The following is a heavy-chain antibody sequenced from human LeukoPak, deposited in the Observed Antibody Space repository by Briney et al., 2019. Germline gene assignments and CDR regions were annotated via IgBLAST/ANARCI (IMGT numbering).Heavy chain of an antibody. CDR2: ISSSGSTI. J-gene: IGHJ6*03. D-gene: IGHD2-2*01. CDR1: GFTFSDYY. CDR3: ARAPSGICSSTSCYLVYYYYMDV. Sequence: GGSLRLSCAASGFTFSDYYMSWIRQAPGKGLEWVSYISSSGSTIYYADSVKGRFTISRDNAKNSLYLQMNSLRAEDTAVYYCARAPSGICSSTSCYLVYYYYMDVWGKGTTVTVSS. V-gene: IGHV3-11*01.